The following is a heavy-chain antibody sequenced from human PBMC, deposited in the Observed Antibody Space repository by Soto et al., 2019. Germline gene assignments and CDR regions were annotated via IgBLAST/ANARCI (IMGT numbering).Heavy chain of an antibody. CDR2: INHSGST. CDR1: GGSFSGYY. D-gene: IGHD6-13*01. J-gene: IGHJ4*02. Sequence: SETLSLTCAVYGGSFSGYYWSRIRQPPGKGLEWIGEINHSGSTNYNPSLKSRVTISVDRSKNQFTLQLTSVTIEDTAVYYCATSYGNAWYTYWGQGTQVTVSS. CDR3: ATSYGNAWYTY. V-gene: IGHV4-34*01.